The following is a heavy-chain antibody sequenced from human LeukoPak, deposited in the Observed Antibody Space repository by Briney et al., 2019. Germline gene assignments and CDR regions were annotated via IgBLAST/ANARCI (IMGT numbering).Heavy chain of an antibody. D-gene: IGHD1-26*01. Sequence: GASVKVFCKASGGTFSSYAISWVRQAPGQGLEWMGRIIPILGIANYAQKFQGRVTITADKSTSTAYMELSSLRSEDTAVYYCARGSYSGSQFDYWGQGTLVTVSS. J-gene: IGHJ4*02. CDR1: GGTFSSYA. CDR3: ARGSYSGSQFDY. V-gene: IGHV1-69*04. CDR2: IIPILGIA.